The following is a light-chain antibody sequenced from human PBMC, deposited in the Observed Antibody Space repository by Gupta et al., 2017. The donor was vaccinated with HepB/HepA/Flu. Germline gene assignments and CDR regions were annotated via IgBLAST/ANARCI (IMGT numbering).Light chain of an antibody. V-gene: IGLV3-9*01. CDR3: QVCDSDTTVV. J-gene: IGLJ2*01. CDR1: MESKN. Sequence: SYELTQPLSVSVALGHTARITCGGNMESKNVHWYQQRPGQAPFLVIYRNTDRPPWIPARFSGSTSRNTATLTITGAQPGDEADFYCQVCDSDTTVVFGGGTKLTVL. CDR2: RNT.